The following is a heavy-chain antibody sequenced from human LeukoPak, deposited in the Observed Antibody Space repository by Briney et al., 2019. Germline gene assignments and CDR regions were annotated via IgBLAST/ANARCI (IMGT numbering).Heavy chain of an antibody. CDR1: GFTVRTNY. CDR3: ARDLVLFGGGDHGDWFDP. J-gene: IGHJ5*02. CDR2: IYRDDSP. Sequence: GGSLRLSCAASGFTVRTNYMSWVRQAPGKGLEWVSFIYRDDSPYYADSVKGRFTISRDNSKNTLYLQMNSLRAEDTAVYYCARDLVLFGGGDHGDWFDPWGQGTLVTVSS. D-gene: IGHD2-21*02. V-gene: IGHV3-66*02.